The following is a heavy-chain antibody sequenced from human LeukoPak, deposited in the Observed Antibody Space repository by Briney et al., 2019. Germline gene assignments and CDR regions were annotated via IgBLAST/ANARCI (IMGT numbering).Heavy chain of an antibody. V-gene: IGHV4-61*09. D-gene: IGHD2-21*02. J-gene: IGHJ4*02. CDR3: ARVGWMVTADIGGDYFDY. CDR1: GGSISSGSYC. Sequence: SETLSPTCTVSGGSISSGSYCCSWIRQPAGKGLEAIGHISTSGSTNYNPCLKSRVTMSVDTSKNQFSLKLSSVTAADTAVYYCARVGWMVTADIGGDYFDYWGQGTLVTVSS. CDR2: ISTSGST.